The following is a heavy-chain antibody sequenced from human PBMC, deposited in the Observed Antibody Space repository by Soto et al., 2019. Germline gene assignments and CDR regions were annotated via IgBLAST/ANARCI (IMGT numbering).Heavy chain of an antibody. V-gene: IGHV3-9*01. CDR2: LAWDGGSI. CDR3: VRDDAFDL. Sequence: EVQLVESGGGLVQPGRSLRLSCAASGFTFDAYPMHWVRQAPGKGLEWGAGLAWDGGSIEYVDSVEGRFTISRDNAKNSLYLQMSSLRDEDTGLYYCVRDDAFDLWGQGTQVTVS. CDR1: GFTFDAYP. J-gene: IGHJ3*01.